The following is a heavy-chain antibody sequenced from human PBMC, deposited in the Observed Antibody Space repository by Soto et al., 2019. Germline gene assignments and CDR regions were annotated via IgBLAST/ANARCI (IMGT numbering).Heavy chain of an antibody. J-gene: IGHJ5*02. V-gene: IGHV4-4*07. CDR2: ISTTGGT. CDR1: CGSTRTYH. CDR3: AKGAGPPWFDP. Sequence: PSETLSLTCSVSCGSTRTYHWSWIRQPAGKGLEWIGRISTTGGTNYSPSLQSRVTMSLDTSKNQFSLELTSVTAADTAVYYCAKGAGPPWFDPWGQGTLVTVSS.